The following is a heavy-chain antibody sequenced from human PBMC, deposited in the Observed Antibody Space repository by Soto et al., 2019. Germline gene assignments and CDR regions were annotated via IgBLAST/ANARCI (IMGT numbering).Heavy chain of an antibody. CDR2: IYYSGST. J-gene: IGHJ4*02. V-gene: IGHV4-61*01. D-gene: IGHD2-2*01. CDR1: GGSVSSDSYY. CDR3: ARRAYCSSTSCYGPHFHY. Sequence: SETLSLTCTVSGGSVSSDSYYWSWIRQPPGKGLEWIAYIYYSGSTNYNPSLKSRVTISLDTPRNQFSLKLSSVTAADTAVYYCARRAYCSSTSCYGPHFHYGGQGTLPTVSS.